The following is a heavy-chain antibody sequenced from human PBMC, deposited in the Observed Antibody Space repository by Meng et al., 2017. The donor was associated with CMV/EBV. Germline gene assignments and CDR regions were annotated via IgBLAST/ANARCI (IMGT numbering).Heavy chain of an antibody. J-gene: IGHJ6*02. CDR1: GFTFSSYW. CDR2: ISYDGSNK. V-gene: IGHV3-30-3*01. CDR3: ARTLDGYSYGSPAFYYYYYGMDV. D-gene: IGHD5-18*01. Sequence: GGSLRLSCAASGFTFSSYWMHWVRQAPGKGLEWVAVISYDGSNKYYADSVKGRFTISRDNSKNTLYLQMNSLRAEDTAVYYCARTLDGYSYGSPAFYYYYYGMDVWGQGTTVNVSS.